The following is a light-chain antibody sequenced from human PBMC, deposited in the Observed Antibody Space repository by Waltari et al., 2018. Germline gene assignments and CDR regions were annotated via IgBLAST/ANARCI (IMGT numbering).Light chain of an antibody. CDR2: SNN. CDR1: RSTIGQNN. Sequence: QSVLTHPPSVSGAPGQRVTISSSGSRSTIGQNNLTWYRPVPGTAPKLLIFSNNQRSSGVPDRFSGSKSGTSASLAISGLQSEDEADYFCAAWDDSLNGLFGGGTKLTVL. J-gene: IGLJ2*01. V-gene: IGLV1-44*01. CDR3: AAWDDSLNGL.